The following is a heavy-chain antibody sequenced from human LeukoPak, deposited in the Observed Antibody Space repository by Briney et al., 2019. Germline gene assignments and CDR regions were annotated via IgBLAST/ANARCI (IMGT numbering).Heavy chain of an antibody. D-gene: IGHD1-20*01. CDR3: STLTSRGLSDS. V-gene: IGHV3-15*07. Sequence: GGSLRLSCAASGFTFSNAWMNWVRQAPGKGLEWVGRIKSKADGETIDYAAPVKGRFTFSRDDSKNMLYLQMNSLKSEDTAVYYCSTLTSRGLSDSWGQGTLVTVSS. J-gene: IGHJ4*02. CDR2: IKSKADGETI. CDR1: GFTFSNAW.